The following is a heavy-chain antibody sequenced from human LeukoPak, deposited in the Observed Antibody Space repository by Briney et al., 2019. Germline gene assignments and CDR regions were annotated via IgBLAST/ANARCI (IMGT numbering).Heavy chain of an antibody. D-gene: IGHD2-21*02. CDR2: ITYRGSG. CDR3: GVYGGDWRFDF. Sequence: PSETLPLTCAVYNGFDSYYMTIVRQPPGKGLEWVGEITYRGSGNYNPSLKGRATIPINVSQRQFSLSLRSVTAADTATYYCGVYGGDWRFDFWGQGTPITVSS. J-gene: IGHJ4*02. V-gene: IGHV4-34*01. CDR1: NGFDSYY.